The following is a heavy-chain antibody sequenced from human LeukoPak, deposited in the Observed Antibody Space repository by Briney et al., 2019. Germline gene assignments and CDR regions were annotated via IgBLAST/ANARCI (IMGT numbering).Heavy chain of an antibody. CDR1: GGSISSSSYY. V-gene: IGHV4-39*07. CDR3: ASLRRQWLVLSYYFDY. D-gene: IGHD6-19*01. J-gene: IGHJ4*02. Sequence: SSETLSLTCTVSGGSISSSSYYWGWIRQPPGKGLEWIGSIYYSGSTYYNPSLKSRVTISVDTSKNQFSLKLSSVTAADTAVYYCASLRRQWLVLSYYFDYWGQGTLVTVSS. CDR2: IYYSGST.